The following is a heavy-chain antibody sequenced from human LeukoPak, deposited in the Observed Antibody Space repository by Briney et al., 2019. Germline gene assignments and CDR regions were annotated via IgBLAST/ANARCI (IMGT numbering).Heavy chain of an antibody. CDR3: ARGPRGFDP. CDR2: IYSGGST. CDR1: GFTFSTYA. Sequence: GGSLRLSCSASGFTFSTYAMHWVRQAPGKGLEWVSVIYSGGSTSYADSVKGRFSISRDNSKNTLYLQMNSLRAEETAVYYCARGPRGFDPWGQGTLVTISS. J-gene: IGHJ5*02. V-gene: IGHV3-53*01.